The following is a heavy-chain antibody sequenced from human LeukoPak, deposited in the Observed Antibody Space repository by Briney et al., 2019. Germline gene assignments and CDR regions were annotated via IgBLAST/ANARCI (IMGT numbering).Heavy chain of an antibody. CDR2: ISWNSGSI. CDR3: AKGWGSPYWYFYL. V-gene: IGHV3-9*01. D-gene: IGHD2-21*01. Sequence: GRSLRLSCAASGFTFDDYAMHWVRQAPGKGLEWVSGISWNSGSIGYADSVKGRFTISRDNAKNSLYLQMNSLRAEDTALYYCAKGWGSPYWYFYLWGRGTLVTVSS. CDR1: GFTFDDYA. J-gene: IGHJ2*01.